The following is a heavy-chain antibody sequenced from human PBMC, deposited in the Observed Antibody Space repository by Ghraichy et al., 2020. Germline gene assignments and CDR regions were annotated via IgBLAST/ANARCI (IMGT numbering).Heavy chain of an antibody. D-gene: IGHD2-21*01. V-gene: IGHV3-43*01. CDR2: ISWDGGST. CDR3: AKPSKAYCGGDCYSPDAFDI. CDR1: GFTFDDYT. Sequence: GGSLRLSCAASGFTFDDYTMHWVRQAPGKGLEWVSLISWDGGSTYYADSVKGRFTISRDNGKNSLYLQMNSLRTEDTALYYCAKPSKAYCGGDCYSPDAFDIWGQGTMVTVSS. J-gene: IGHJ3*02.